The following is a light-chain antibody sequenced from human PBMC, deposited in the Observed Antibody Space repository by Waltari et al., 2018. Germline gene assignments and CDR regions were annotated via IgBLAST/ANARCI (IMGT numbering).Light chain of an antibody. J-gene: IGLJ2*01. CDR2: EVD. Sequence: SALTQPASVSASPGQSITISCTGSSSDIGSYDLVAWYQQHPGKAPHLLIYEVDKRPSGVSYRFSGSKSCNAASLTVSGLQPEDEGHYFCSSYTYGGPWVFGGGTLLTVL. CDR1: SSDIGSYDL. V-gene: IGLV2-23*02. CDR3: SSYTYGGPWV.